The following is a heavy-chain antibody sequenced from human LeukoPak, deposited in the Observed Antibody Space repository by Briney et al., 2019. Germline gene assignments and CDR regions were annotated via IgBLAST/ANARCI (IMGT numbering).Heavy chain of an antibody. CDR1: GYTFTSYY. D-gene: IGHD6-13*01. CDR2: INPSGGST. Sequence: GASVKVSCKASGYTFTSYYMHWVRQAPGQGLEWMGIINPSGGSTSYAQKFQGRVTMTRDTSTSTVYMELSSLRSEDTAVYYCARATYSSSWERGNWFDPWGQGTLVTVSS. V-gene: IGHV1-46*01. CDR3: ARATYSSSWERGNWFDP. J-gene: IGHJ5*02.